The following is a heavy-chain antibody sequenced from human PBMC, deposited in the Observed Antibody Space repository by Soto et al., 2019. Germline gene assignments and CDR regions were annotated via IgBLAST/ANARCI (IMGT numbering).Heavy chain of an antibody. CDR1: GGTFSSYT. Sequence: QVQLVQSGAEVKKPGSSVKVSCKASGGTFSSYTISWVRQAPGQGLEWMGRIIPILGIANYAQKFQGRVTITADKSTSTAYMELSSLRSEDTAVYYWARNERGYSGYDFDYWGQGTLVTVSS. D-gene: IGHD5-12*01. CDR3: ARNERGYSGYDFDY. V-gene: IGHV1-69*02. J-gene: IGHJ4*02. CDR2: IIPILGIA.